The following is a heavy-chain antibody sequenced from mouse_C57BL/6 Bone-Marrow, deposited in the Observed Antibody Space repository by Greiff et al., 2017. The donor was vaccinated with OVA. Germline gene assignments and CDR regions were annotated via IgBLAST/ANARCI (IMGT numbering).Heavy chain of an antibody. J-gene: IGHJ1*03. Sequence: QVQLQQSGAELVRPGASVTLSCKASGYTFTDYEMHWVKQTPVHGLEWIGAIDPETGGTAYNQKFKGKAILTADKSSSTAYMELRSLTSEDSAVYYCTRFPLYDGSPYGDFDVWGTGTTVTVSS. CDR1: GYTFTDYE. CDR3: TRFPLYDGSPYGDFDV. CDR2: IDPETGGT. D-gene: IGHD1-1*01. V-gene: IGHV1-15*01.